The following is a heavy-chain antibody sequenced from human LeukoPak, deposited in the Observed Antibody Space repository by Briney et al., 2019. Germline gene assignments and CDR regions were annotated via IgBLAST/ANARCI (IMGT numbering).Heavy chain of an antibody. CDR2: IGRNNGNT. D-gene: IGHD6-25*01. V-gene: IGHV1-18*01. Sequence: ASVKVSCKASGYTFTNYGITWVRQAPGQGLEWMGWIGRNNGNTKFAQKLQGRVTMTTDTSTTTAYMKLSSLRSDDTAAYFCARDRGDYYFDYWGQGTLVSVSS. CDR3: ARDRGDYYFDY. CDR1: GYTFTNYG. J-gene: IGHJ4*02.